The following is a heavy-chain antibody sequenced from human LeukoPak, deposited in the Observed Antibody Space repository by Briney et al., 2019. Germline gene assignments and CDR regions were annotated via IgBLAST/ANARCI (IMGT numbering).Heavy chain of an antibody. Sequence: SETLSLTCAVYGGSFSGYYWSWIRQPPGKGLEWIGEINHSGSTNYNPSLKSRVTISVDTSKNQFSLKLSSVTAADTAVYYCARGAVVKYHYVWGSYRFGTFDYWGQGTLVTVSS. D-gene: IGHD3-16*02. CDR3: ARGAVVKYHYVWGSYRFGTFDY. V-gene: IGHV4-34*01. CDR1: GGSFSGYY. CDR2: INHSGST. J-gene: IGHJ4*02.